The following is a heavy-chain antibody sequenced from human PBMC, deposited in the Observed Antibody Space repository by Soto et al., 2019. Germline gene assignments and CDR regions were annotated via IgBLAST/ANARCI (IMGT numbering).Heavy chain of an antibody. CDR2: ISYDESKK. D-gene: IGHD5-18*01. Sequence: QVQLVESGGGVVQPGGSLRLSCAASGFTFSPYGMHWVRQAPGKGLEWVALISYDESKKFYADSVKGRFTISRDNSKNTVYLQMNSLRAEDTAVYYCAKDHYRGYSYAHDYWGQGTLVTVSS. CDR1: GFTFSPYG. CDR3: AKDHYRGYSYAHDY. V-gene: IGHV3-30*18. J-gene: IGHJ4*02.